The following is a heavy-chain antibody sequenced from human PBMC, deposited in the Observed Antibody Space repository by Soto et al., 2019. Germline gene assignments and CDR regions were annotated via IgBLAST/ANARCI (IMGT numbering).Heavy chain of an antibody. CDR1: GFTFSSYG. J-gene: IGHJ5*02. CDR2: ICGSGGSK. Sequence: GGSLRLSCAASGFTFSSYGMHWVRQAPGKGLEWVSAICGSGGSKYYADSVKGRFTISRDNSKNTLYLQMNSLRAEDTAVYFCAKSPSVVLVPSTLGGNNWFDPWGQGTLVTVSS. V-gene: IGHV3-23*01. CDR3: AKSPSVVLVPSTLGGNNWFDP. D-gene: IGHD2-15*01.